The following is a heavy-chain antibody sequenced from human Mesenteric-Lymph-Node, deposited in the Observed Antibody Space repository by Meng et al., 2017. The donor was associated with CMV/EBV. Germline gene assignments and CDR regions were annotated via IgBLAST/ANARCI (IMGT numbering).Heavy chain of an antibody. CDR1: GFTVASNY. D-gene: IGHD2-21*01. J-gene: IGHJ4*02. CDR3: ARDFDCGGDCY. V-gene: IGHV3-53*01. CDR2: IYNTGKT. Sequence: GGSLRLSCAASGFTVASNYMSWVRPAPGKGLEWVSVIYNTGKTSYADSVQGRFTISRDNSKNTLYLQMNRPRAEDTAVYYCARDFDCGGDCYWGQGTLVTVSS.